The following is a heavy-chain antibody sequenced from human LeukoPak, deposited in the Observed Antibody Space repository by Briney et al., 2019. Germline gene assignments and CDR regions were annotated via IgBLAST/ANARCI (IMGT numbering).Heavy chain of an antibody. D-gene: IGHD3-10*01. J-gene: IGHJ4*02. Sequence: PGESLKISCKGSGYTFTTYWITRVRQMPGKGLEWMGRIDPKDSYAIYSPSFQGLVTISVDTSISTAYLQWSSLKASDTAMYFCARLYMSGSPFDYWGQGALVAVSS. V-gene: IGHV5-10-1*01. CDR2: IDPKDSYA. CDR1: GYTFTTYW. CDR3: ARLYMSGSPFDY.